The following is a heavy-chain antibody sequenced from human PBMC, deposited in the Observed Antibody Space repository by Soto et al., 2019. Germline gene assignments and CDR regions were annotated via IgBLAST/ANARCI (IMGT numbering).Heavy chain of an antibody. Sequence: SETLSLTCSVSGGSISNSRDYWGWIRQPPGKGLEWSATIYYSGKTYYNPSLKSRVTISVDTSKNQFSLKLSSVTAADTAVYYCARHLPFYGSGFPFAYSGQGTLVIVSS. J-gene: IGHJ4*02. V-gene: IGHV4-39*01. CDR3: ARHLPFYGSGFPFAY. CDR1: GGSISNSRDY. D-gene: IGHD3-10*01. CDR2: IYYSGKT.